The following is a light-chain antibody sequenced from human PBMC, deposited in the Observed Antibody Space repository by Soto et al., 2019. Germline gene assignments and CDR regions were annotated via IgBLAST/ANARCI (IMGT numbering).Light chain of an antibody. V-gene: IGLV1-40*01. CDR3: QSYDSSLSGSV. J-gene: IGLJ2*01. Sequence: QSVLTQPPSVSGAPGQRVTISCTGSSSNTGAGFDVHWYQHLPGTAPKLLIYGNTNRPSGVPDRFSGSKSGTSASLAITGLQAEDEADYYCQSYDSSLSGSVFGGGTQLTVL. CDR2: GNT. CDR1: SSNTGAGFD.